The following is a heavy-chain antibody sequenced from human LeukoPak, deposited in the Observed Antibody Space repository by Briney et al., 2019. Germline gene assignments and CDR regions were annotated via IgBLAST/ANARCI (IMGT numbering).Heavy chain of an antibody. CDR1: GFTFSNYR. Sequence: GGSLRLSCAASGFTFSNYRKHWVRQVPGKGLVWVSRINTDESRTNYADSVEGRFTISRDNAKNTLYLQMNSLRADDTAVYYCARGAPYQYYMDVWGKGTTVTVSS. CDR3: ARGAPYQYYMDV. J-gene: IGHJ6*03. V-gene: IGHV3-74*01. CDR2: INTDESRT.